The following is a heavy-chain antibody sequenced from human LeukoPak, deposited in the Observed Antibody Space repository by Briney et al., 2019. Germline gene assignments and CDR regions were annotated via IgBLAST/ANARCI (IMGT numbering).Heavy chain of an antibody. CDR2: IYYSGST. D-gene: IGHD4-17*01. Sequence: SETLSLTCTVSGGSISSCYWSWIRQPPGERLEWIGYIYYSGSTNYNPSLKSRVTISVDTSKNQFSLKLSSVTAADTAVYYCARDDYAGGFDYWGQGTLVTVSS. V-gene: IGHV4-59*01. CDR1: GGSISSCY. J-gene: IGHJ4*02. CDR3: ARDDYAGGFDY.